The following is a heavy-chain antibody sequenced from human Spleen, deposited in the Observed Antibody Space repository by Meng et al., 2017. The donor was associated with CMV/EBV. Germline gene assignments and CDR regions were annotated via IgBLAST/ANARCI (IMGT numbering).Heavy chain of an antibody. V-gene: IGHV1-18*01. J-gene: IGHJ4*02. CDR2: SSAYNGNT. D-gene: IGHD2-8*01. Sequence: TCTSYGISWVRQAPGQGLEWMGWSSAYNGNTNYAQKLQGRVTMTTDTSTSTAYMELRSLRSDDTAVYYCARDGLRYCTNGVCYGGYWGQGTLVTVSS. CDR3: ARDGLRYCTNGVCYGGY. CDR1: TCTSYG.